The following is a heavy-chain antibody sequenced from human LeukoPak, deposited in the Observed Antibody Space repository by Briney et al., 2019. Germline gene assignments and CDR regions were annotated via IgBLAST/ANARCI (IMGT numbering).Heavy chain of an antibody. V-gene: IGHV1-69*02. J-gene: IGHJ4*02. CDR1: GYTFSDYF. Sequence: SVKVSCKSSGYTFSDYFVHWVRQAPGQGLEWMGRIIPILGIANYAQKFQGRVTITADKSTSTAYMELSSLRSEDTAVYYCARLADNWNDDFDYWGQGTLVTVSS. D-gene: IGHD1-20*01. CDR3: ARLADNWNDDFDY. CDR2: IIPILGIA.